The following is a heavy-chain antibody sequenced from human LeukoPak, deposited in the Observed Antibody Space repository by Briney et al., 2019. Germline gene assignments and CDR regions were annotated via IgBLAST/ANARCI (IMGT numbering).Heavy chain of an antibody. CDR3: AHHRTDYGDYYFDY. CDR2: IYWNDDK. CDR1: GFPLSASGVG. J-gene: IGHJ4*02. D-gene: IGHD4-17*01. V-gene: IGHV2-5*01. Sequence: SGPTLVNPTQTLTLTCTFSGFPLSASGVGVGWIRQPAGKALEWLALIYWNDDKRYSPSLKSRLTITKDTSKNQVVLTMTNMDPVDTATYYCAHHRTDYGDYYFDYWGQGTLVTVSS.